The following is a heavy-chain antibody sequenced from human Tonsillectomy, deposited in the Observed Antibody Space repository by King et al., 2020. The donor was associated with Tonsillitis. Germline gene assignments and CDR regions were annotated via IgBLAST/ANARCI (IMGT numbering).Heavy chain of an antibody. D-gene: IGHD3-10*01. V-gene: IGHV3-23*04. CDR1: GFTFSTYA. CDR3: AKSLALGSGSYGNDY. Sequence: VQLVESGGGLVQLGGSLRLSCAASGFTFSTYAMNWVRQAPGKGLEWVSAISSSGGSTYYADSVKGRFTISRDNSKNTLYLQMNSLRAEDTAVYYCAKSLALGSGSYGNDYWGQGTLVTVSS. CDR2: ISSSGGST. J-gene: IGHJ4*02.